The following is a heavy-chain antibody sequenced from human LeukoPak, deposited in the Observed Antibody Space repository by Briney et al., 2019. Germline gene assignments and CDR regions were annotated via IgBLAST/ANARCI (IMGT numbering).Heavy chain of an antibody. CDR3: ARERVAGTGYDY. CDR2: IYYSGST. Sequence: PSETLSLTCTVSGGSISSYYWSWLRQPPGKGLEWIGYIYYSGSTNYNPSLKSRVTISVDTSKNQFSLKLSSVTAADTAVYYCARERVAGTGYDYWGQGTLVTVSS. V-gene: IGHV4-59*01. D-gene: IGHD6-19*01. CDR1: GGSISSYY. J-gene: IGHJ4*02.